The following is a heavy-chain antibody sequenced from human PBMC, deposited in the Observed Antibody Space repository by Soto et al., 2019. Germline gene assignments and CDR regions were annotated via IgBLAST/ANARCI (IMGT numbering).Heavy chain of an antibody. V-gene: IGHV3-30*18. Sequence: GGSLRLSCAASGFTFSSYGMHWVRQAPGKGLEWVAVISYDGSNKYYADSVKGRFTISRDNSKNTLYLQMNSLRAEDTAVYYCAKDPLMGDFWSGPVDYWGQGTLVTVSS. CDR1: GFTFSSYG. CDR3: AKDPLMGDFWSGPVDY. J-gene: IGHJ4*02. CDR2: ISYDGSNK. D-gene: IGHD3-3*01.